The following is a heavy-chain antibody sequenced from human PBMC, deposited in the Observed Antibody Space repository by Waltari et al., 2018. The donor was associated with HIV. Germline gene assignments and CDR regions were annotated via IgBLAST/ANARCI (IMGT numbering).Heavy chain of an antibody. Sequence: EVQLVESGGGLVKPGGSLRLSCAASGFTFSNAWMSWVRPAPGKGLEWVGRIKSKTDGGTTDYAAPVKGRFTISRDDSKNTLYLQMNSLKTEDTAVYYCTTDEGPGQQLVGGDYWGQGTLVTVSS. J-gene: IGHJ4*02. D-gene: IGHD6-13*01. V-gene: IGHV3-15*01. CDR3: TTDEGPGQQLVGGDY. CDR2: IKSKTDGGTT. CDR1: GFTFSNAW.